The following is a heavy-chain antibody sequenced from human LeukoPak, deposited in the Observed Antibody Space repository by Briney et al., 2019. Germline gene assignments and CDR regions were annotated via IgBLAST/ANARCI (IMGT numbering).Heavy chain of an antibody. Sequence: GGSLRLSCRVSGFTFSSYGRNWVRQAPGKGLEWVAYIGGWSDPIDYADSVKGRFTVSRDNGDSTLYLQMDSLRVDDTALYYCARDPGFAVARWGQGARVIVSS. CDR2: IGGWSDPI. V-gene: IGHV3-48*04. CDR3: ARDPGFAVAR. CDR1: GFTFSSYG. J-gene: IGHJ4*02.